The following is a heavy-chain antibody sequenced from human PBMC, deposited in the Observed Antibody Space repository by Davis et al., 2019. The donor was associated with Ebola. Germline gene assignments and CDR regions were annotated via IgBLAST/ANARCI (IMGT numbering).Heavy chain of an antibody. V-gene: IGHV3-74*01. CDR3: VREGDYGMDV. D-gene: IGHD1-26*01. CDR1: GFTFSSYW. Sequence: PGGSLRLSCAASGFTFSSYWMHWVRQAPGKGLVWVSRSNSGGSSTSHADAVKGRFSISRDNAKNTVYLQMNSLRAEDTAVYYCVREGDYGMDVWGQGTTVTVSS. J-gene: IGHJ6*02. CDR2: SNSGGSST.